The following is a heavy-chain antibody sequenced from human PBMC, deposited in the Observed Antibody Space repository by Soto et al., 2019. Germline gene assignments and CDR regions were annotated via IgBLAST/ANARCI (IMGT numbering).Heavy chain of an antibody. J-gene: IGHJ6*02. CDR2: INPGNSNT. Sequence: ASVKVSCKASGYTFSTYAVHWVRQAPGQRPEWMGWINPGNSNTKYSQKFQGRVTMTRNTSISTAYMELSSLRSEDTAVYYCASDGGLGDGYTSVDVWGQGTTVTVSS. CDR1: GYTFSTYA. CDR3: ASDGGLGDGYTSVDV. V-gene: IGHV1-3*01. D-gene: IGHD5-12*01.